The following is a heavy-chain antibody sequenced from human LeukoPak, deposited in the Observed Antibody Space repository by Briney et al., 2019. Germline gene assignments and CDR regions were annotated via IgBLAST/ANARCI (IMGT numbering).Heavy chain of an antibody. V-gene: IGHV3-64*01. CDR3: ARVHPYDSSGYYRN. D-gene: IGHD3-22*01. CDR1: GFTFSSYA. CDR2: ISSKGGST. Sequence: GGSLRLSCAASGFTFSSYAMHWVRQSPGKGLEYVSAISSKGGSTYYANSVKGRFTISRDNSKNTLYLQMGSLRAEDMAVYYCARVHPYDSSGYYRNWGQGTLVTVSS. J-gene: IGHJ4*02.